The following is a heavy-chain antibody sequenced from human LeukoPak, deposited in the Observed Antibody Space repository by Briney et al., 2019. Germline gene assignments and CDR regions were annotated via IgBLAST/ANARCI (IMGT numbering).Heavy chain of an antibody. D-gene: IGHD1-26*01. V-gene: IGHV1-18*01. CDR1: GYPFSSYG. CDR2: ISAYNGNT. J-gene: IGHJ4*02. Sequence: GASVKVSCKGSGYPFSSYGITWVRQAPGQGLEWVGWISAYNGNTHYGQKVQGRVTMTSETSTTTAYLELGSLTSDDTAVYFCASGAYYPFYFWGQGALFSVSS. CDR3: ASGAYYPFYF.